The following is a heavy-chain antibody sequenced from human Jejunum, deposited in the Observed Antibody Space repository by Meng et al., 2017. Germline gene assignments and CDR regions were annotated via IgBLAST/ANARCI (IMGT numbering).Heavy chain of an antibody. D-gene: IGHD1-26*01. CDR1: GFSVGSYY. CDR3: VRGSGRNVILTYFDY. V-gene: IGHV3-53*01. J-gene: IGHJ4*02. CDR2: IYDVGST. Sequence: GESLKISCTASGFSVGSYYMSWVRQTPGKGLEWVSTIYDVGSTYYAGSVRGRFSISRDTSTNTVSLRLNSPRVEDTAKYYCVRGSGRNVILTYFDYWGQGTLVTVPS.